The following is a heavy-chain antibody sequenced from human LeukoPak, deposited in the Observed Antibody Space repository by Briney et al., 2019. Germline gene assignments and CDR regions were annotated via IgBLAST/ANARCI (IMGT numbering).Heavy chain of an antibody. Sequence: SQTLSLTCAVSGGSISSGGYSWSWIRQPPGKGLEWIGYIYHSGSTYYNPSLKSRVTISVDRSKNQLSLKLSSVTAADTAVYYCARKGLGGDLFDYWGQGTLVTVSS. J-gene: IGHJ4*02. CDR3: ARKGLGGDLFDY. V-gene: IGHV4-30-2*01. D-gene: IGHD4-17*01. CDR2: IYHSGST. CDR1: GGSISSGGYS.